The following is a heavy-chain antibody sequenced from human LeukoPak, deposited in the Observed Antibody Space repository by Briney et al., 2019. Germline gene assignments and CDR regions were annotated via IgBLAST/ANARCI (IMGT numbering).Heavy chain of an antibody. CDR1: GGSFSGYY. Sequence: PSETLSLTCAVYGGSFSGYYWSWIRQPPGKGLGGLGEINHSGSTSYNPSLKSRVPISVKTYKNQFSLKLSSVTAADTAVYYSASLTSTVTTPHRPWGQGTLVTVSS. CDR2: INHSGST. J-gene: IGHJ5*02. D-gene: IGHD4-17*01. V-gene: IGHV4-34*01. CDR3: ASLTSTVTTPHRP.